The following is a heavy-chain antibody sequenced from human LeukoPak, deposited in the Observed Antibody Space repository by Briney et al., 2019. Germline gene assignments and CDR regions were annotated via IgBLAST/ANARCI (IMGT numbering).Heavy chain of an antibody. J-gene: IGHJ5*02. Sequence: GGSLRLSCAASGFTLSSNYMSWVRQAPGKGLEWVSVIYSGGSTYYADSVTGRFTISRDNSKNTLYLQMNSLRAEDTAVYYCARGVPFRFDPWGQGTLVTVSS. CDR1: GFTLSSNY. D-gene: IGHD3-16*01. CDR2: IYSGGST. V-gene: IGHV3-66*02. CDR3: ARGVPFRFDP.